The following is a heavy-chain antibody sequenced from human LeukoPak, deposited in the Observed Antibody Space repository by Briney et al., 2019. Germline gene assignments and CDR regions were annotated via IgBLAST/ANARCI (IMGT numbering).Heavy chain of an antibody. CDR3: ATDRRIRAAAGLAIYFDY. J-gene: IGHJ4*02. V-gene: IGHV3-48*04. D-gene: IGHD6-25*01. CDR1: GFTFSTYS. Sequence: PGGSLRLSCAASGFTFSTYSLNWVRQAPGRGLGWVSYITSSSTTIYYADSVKGRFTISRDNAKNSLYLHMNSLSAEDTAVYYCATDRRIRAAAGLAIYFDYWGQGTLVTVSS. CDR2: ITSSSTTI.